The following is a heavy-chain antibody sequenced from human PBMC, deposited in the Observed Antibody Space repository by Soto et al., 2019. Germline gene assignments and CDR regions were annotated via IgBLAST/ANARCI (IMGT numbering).Heavy chain of an antibody. CDR2: IWYDGSNK. Sequence: GGSLRLSCAASGFTFSSYGMHWVRQAPGKGLEWVAVIWYDGSNKYYADSVKGRFTISRDNSKNTLYLQMNSLRAEDTAVYYCARGGYSYCLYYYCYGMDVWGQGTSVTVSS. CDR3: ARGGYSYCLYYYCYGMDV. D-gene: IGHD5-18*01. CDR1: GFTFSSYG. V-gene: IGHV3-33*01. J-gene: IGHJ6*02.